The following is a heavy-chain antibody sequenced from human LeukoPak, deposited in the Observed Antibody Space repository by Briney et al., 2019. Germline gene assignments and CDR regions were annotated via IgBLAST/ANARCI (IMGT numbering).Heavy chain of an antibody. CDR1: GGSISSGGYY. CDR3: ARLPLNYPRASPLGY. V-gene: IGHV4-31*03. D-gene: IGHD1-7*01. J-gene: IGHJ4*02. Sequence: SETLSLTCTVSGGSISSGGYYWSWIRQHPGKGLEWIGYIYYSGSTYYNPSLKSRVTISVDTSKNQFSLKLSSVTAADTAVYYCARLPLNYPRASPLGYWGQGTLVTVSS. CDR2: IYYSGST.